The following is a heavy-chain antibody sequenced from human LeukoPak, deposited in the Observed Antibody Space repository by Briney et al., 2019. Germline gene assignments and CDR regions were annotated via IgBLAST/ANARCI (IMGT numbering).Heavy chain of an antibody. J-gene: IGHJ4*02. V-gene: IGHV4-61*02. CDR2: IYTSGST. CDR1: GGSISGSSYY. CDR3: ARENGDYESLAAQGFDY. Sequence: SETLSLTCTVSGGSISGSSYYWSWIRQPAGKGLEWIGRIYTSGSTNYNPSLKSRVTISVDTSKNQFSLKLSSVTAANTAVYYCARENGDYESLAAQGFDYWGQGTLVTVSS. D-gene: IGHD4-17*01.